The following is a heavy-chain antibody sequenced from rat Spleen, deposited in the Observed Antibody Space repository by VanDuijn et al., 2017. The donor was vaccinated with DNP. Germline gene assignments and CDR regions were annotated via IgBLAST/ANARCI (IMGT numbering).Heavy chain of an antibody. CDR2: IRSGGST. D-gene: IGHD5-1*01. J-gene: IGHJ2*01. V-gene: IGHV2-19*01. CDR3: ARSAGSGFDY. Sequence: QVQLKESGPGLVQPSQTLSLTCTVSGFSSTDYSVHWVRQPPGKGLEWMGRIRSGGSTDYNSALKSRLSISRDTSKSQVFLKMNSVQTEDTAMYFCARSAGSGFDYWGQGVMVTVSS. CDR1: GFSSTDYS.